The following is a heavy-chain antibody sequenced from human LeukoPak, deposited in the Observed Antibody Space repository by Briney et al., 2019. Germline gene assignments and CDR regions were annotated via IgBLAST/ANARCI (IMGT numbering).Heavy chain of an antibody. CDR2: IIPIFGTA. CDR3: ARDLDHYDSSGYYAH. V-gene: IGHV1-69*06. J-gene: IGHJ4*02. Sequence: ASVKVSCKASGGTFSSYAISWVRQAPGQGLEWMGGIIPIFGTANYAQKFQGRVTITADKSTSTAYMELSSLRSEDTAVYYCARDLDHYDSSGYYAHWGQGTLVTVSS. CDR1: GGTFSSYA. D-gene: IGHD3-22*01.